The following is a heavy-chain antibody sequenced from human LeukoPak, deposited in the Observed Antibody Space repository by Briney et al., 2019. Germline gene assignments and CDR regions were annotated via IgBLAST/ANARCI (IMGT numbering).Heavy chain of an antibody. D-gene: IGHD2-2*01. CDR3: AREGNCSSPDY. CDR1: GGSFSGYY. J-gene: IGHJ4*02. Sequence: PSETLSLTCAVYGGSFSGYYWSWIRQPPGKGLEWIGEINHSGSTNYNPSLESRVTISVDTSKNQFSLKLSSVTAADTAVYYCAREGNCSSPDYWGQGTLVTVSS. CDR2: INHSGST. V-gene: IGHV4-34*01.